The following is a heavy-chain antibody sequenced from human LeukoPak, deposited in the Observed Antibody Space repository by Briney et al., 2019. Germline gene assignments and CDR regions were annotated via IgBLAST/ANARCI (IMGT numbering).Heavy chain of an antibody. J-gene: IGHJ3*02. CDR2: ISSSSSTM. D-gene: IGHD3-22*01. V-gene: IGHV3-48*01. CDR1: GFTFSSYS. Sequence: GGSLRLSCAASGFTFSSYSMNWVRQAPGKGLGWVSYISSSSSTMYYADSVKGRFSISRDNAKNSLYLQMNSLRAEDTAVYYCARDHHRRLYDSQARDTFDIWGQGTMVTVSS. CDR3: ARDHHRRLYDSQARDTFDI.